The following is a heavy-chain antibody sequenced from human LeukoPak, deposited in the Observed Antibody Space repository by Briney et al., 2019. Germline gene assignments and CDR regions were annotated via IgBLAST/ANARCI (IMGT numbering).Heavy chain of an antibody. V-gene: IGHV1-18*04. CDR1: GYTFTGYY. J-gene: IGHJ6*03. D-gene: IGHD2-2*01. CDR3: ARDLGSSPTKNYYMDV. CDR2: ISAYNGNT. Sequence: ASVTVSCKASGYTFTGYYMHWVRQAPGQGLEWMGWISAYNGNTNYAQKLQGRVTMTTDTSTSTAYMELRSLRSDDTAVYYCARDLGSSPTKNYYMDVWGKGTTVTVSS.